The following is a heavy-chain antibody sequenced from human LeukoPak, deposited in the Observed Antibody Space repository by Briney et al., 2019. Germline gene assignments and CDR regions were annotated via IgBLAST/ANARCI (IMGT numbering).Heavy chain of an antibody. V-gene: IGHV3-48*03. Sequence: GGSLRLSCAASGFTFSSYEVNWVRQAPGKGLEWVSYISSSGSTIYYADSVKGRFTISGDNAKNSLYLQMNSLRAEDTAVYYCARGGVVAGTNYYYYGMDVWGQGTTVTVSS. CDR1: GFTFSSYE. D-gene: IGHD1-14*01. CDR2: ISSSGSTI. CDR3: ARGGVVAGTNYYYYGMDV. J-gene: IGHJ6*02.